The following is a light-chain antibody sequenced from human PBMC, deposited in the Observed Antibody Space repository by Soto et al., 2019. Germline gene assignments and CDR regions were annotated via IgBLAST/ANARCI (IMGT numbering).Light chain of an antibody. V-gene: IGKV1-39*01. CDR1: QNSRTY. J-gene: IGKJ1*01. Sequence: QMTQSPSSLSASVGARVTITCRASQNSRTYLNWYQQKPGKAPSLLIYGASTLQSGVPSRVSGSGSATDFTRPIPSLQPEDFATYYCQPSYTTPRTFGQGTTVQIQ. CDR2: GAS. CDR3: QPSYTTPRT.